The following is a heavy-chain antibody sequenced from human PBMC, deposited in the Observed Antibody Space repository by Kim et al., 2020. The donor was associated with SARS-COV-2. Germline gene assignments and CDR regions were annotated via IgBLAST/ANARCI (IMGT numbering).Heavy chain of an antibody. V-gene: IGHV4-39*01. J-gene: IGHJ4*03. CDR2: IYYSGST. CDR3: ARLSYSGSSKRFFDY. CDR1: GGSISSSSYL. Sequence: SETLSLTCTVSGGSISSSSYLWGWIRQPPGKGLEWFGSIYYSGSTYYNPSLKSRVTISVDTSKNQFSLKLSSVTAADTAVYYCARLSYSGSSKRFFDYWG. D-gene: IGHD1-26*01.